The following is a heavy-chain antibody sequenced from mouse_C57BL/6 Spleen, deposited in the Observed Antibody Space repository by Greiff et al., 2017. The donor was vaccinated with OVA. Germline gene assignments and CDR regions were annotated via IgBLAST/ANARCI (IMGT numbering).Heavy chain of an antibody. J-gene: IGHJ1*03. V-gene: IGHV10-1*01. CDR3: VRHPYDYDGGYFDV. CDR1: GFSFNTYA. D-gene: IGHD2-4*01. CDR2: IRSKSNNYAT. Sequence: EVQLVESGGGLVQPKGSLKLSCAASGFSFNTYAMNWVRQAPGQGLEWVARIRSKSNNYATYYADSVKDRFTISRDDSESMLYLQMNNLKTEDTAMYYCVRHPYDYDGGYFDVWGTGTTVTVSS.